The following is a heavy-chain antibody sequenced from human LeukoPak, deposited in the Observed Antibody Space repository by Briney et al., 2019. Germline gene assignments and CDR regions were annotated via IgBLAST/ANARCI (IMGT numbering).Heavy chain of an antibody. CDR1: GGSISGSSYY. CDR3: ARRNGHGWDVDNWFDP. Sequence: SETLSLTCSVSGGSISGSSYYWGWIRQPPGMGLEWIGSIYYSGITYYNQSLKSRATVSVDTSKNQFSLNLNSVTAADTAVYYCARRNGHGWDVDNWFDPWGQGTVVTVSS. V-gene: IGHV4-39*01. J-gene: IGHJ5*02. D-gene: IGHD2-8*01. CDR2: IYYSGIT.